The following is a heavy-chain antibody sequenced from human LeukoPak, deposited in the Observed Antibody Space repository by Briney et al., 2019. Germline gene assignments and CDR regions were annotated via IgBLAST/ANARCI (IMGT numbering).Heavy chain of an antibody. Sequence: PGGSLRLSCVASGFTLSSYAVSWVRQAPGKGLQWVSSLGISGDYTWYADSVKGRFTISRDDSKNTLYLHMKSLRAEDTAVYYCAKGSGWLLPQYFDFWGQGTLVTVSS. CDR1: GFTLSSYA. D-gene: IGHD2-21*01. CDR2: LGISGDYT. CDR3: AKGSGWLLPQYFDF. J-gene: IGHJ4*02. V-gene: IGHV3-23*01.